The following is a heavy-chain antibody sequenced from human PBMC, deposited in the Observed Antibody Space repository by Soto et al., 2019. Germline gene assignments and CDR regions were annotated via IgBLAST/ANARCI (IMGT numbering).Heavy chain of an antibody. CDR3: ARVYYYDSSGSRMAFDI. CDR1: GGSLSSGDYC. Sequence: SETLSLTCTVSGGSLSSGDYCWGWIRQPPATGLEWIGYIYYSGSTYYNPSLKSRVTISVDTSKNQFSLKLSSVTAADTAVYYCARVYYYDSSGSRMAFDIWGQGTMVTVSS. J-gene: IGHJ3*02. D-gene: IGHD3-22*01. CDR2: IYYSGST. V-gene: IGHV4-30-4*01.